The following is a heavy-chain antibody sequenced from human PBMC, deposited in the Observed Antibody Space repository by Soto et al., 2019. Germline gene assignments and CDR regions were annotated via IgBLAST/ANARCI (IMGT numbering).Heavy chain of an antibody. J-gene: IGHJ4*02. D-gene: IGHD2-2*01. CDR1: GYTFTSHG. V-gene: IGHV1-18*01. Sequence: QVQLVQSGAEVKKPGASVKVSCKASGYTFTSHGVSWVRQAPGPGLEWMGWISGSNGNTKYAQTYQGRLTLTTDTPTSTAHMELRRLTKDDPGVYYGGRFPGNCSRTSCPEAYWGQGTLVSVPS. CDR2: ISGSNGNT. CDR3: GRFPGNCSRTSCPEAY.